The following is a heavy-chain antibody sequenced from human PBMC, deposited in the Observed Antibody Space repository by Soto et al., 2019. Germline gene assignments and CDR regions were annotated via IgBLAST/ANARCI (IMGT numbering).Heavy chain of an antibody. Sequence: SETLSLTCSVSGASVTRDGNCWTWIRQPPGKGLEFVASIYHGGSTFYNPSLRSRVTISLDRSKNQFSLKLTSVTAADTAVYYCARIKGVPNRRGYSYGYDYWGQGTLVT. D-gene: IGHD5-18*01. CDR3: ARIKGVPNRRGYSYGYDY. V-gene: IGHV4-30-2*01. CDR2: IYHGGST. CDR1: GASVTRDGNC. J-gene: IGHJ4*02.